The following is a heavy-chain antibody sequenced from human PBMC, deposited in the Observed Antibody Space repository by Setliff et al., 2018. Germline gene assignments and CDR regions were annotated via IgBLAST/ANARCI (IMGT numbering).Heavy chain of an antibody. CDR2: IYPGDSDT. D-gene: IGHD4-17*01. J-gene: IGHJ1*01. V-gene: IGHV5-51*01. CDR3: ARRAVTAEYFQH. Sequence: GASLKISCKGSGYSFTTYWIGWVRQMPGKGLEWMGIIYPGDSDTRYSPSFQGQVTISADKSISTAYLQLSSLKASDTAIYYCARRAVTAEYFQHWGHGTLVTSPQ. CDR1: GYSFTTYW.